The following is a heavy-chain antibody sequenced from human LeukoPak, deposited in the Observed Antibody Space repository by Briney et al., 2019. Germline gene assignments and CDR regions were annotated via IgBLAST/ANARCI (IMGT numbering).Heavy chain of an antibody. CDR2: ITSSSSYI. CDR1: GFIVSSNY. Sequence: GGSLRLSCAASGFIVSSNYMGWVRQAPGKGLEWVSSITSSSSYIYYADSVKGRFTISRDNAKNSLYLQMNSLRVEDTALYYCAKDFYRLGEFDAFDNWGQGTMVTVSS. CDR3: AKDFYRLGEFDAFDN. V-gene: IGHV3-21*04. D-gene: IGHD3-16*01. J-gene: IGHJ3*02.